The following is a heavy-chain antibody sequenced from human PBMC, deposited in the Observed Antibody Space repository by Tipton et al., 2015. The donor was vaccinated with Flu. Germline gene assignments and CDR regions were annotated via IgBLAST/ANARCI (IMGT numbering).Heavy chain of an antibody. V-gene: IGHV4-39*07. CDR2: IYYSGTT. Sequence: TLSLTCTVSGGSISSYTYYWGWFRQSPGTGLEWIGSIYYSGTTYYNPSLKSRVTMSIDTSKNQFSLKVTSVTAADTAVYYCAKEGSYNILTKYYNNGVDPWVQGPLVIVPS. CDR1: GGSISSYTYY. CDR3: AKEGSYNILTKYYNNGVDP. D-gene: IGHD3-9*01. J-gene: IGHJ5*02.